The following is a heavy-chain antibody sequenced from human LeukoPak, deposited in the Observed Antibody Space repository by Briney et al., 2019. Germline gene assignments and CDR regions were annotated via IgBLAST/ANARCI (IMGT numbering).Heavy chain of an antibody. CDR1: GFIFNSNI. Sequence: GGSLRLSCAASGFIFNSNILTWVRQAPGKGLEWVSSISSTGSSIYYADSLRGRFTISREDARNSLYLQMNSLRVEDTAVYYCARASSGSYWGYAFDIWGQGTMVTVSS. V-gene: IGHV3-21*01. D-gene: IGHD1-26*01. CDR2: ISSTGSSI. J-gene: IGHJ3*02. CDR3: ARASSGSYWGYAFDI.